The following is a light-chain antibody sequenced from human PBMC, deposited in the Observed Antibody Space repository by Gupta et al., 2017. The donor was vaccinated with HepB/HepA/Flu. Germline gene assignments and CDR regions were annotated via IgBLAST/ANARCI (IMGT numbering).Light chain of an antibody. CDR1: QSVSSY. V-gene: IGKV3-11*01. CDR2: DAS. J-gene: IGKJ5*01. CDR3: YERSTWRKT. Sequence: EIVFTQSPATLSLSPGERATLSCRASQSVSSYLAWYQQKPGKAPRLLIYDASNRATPIPARFSGCGSGTDFTLSIMSLEPEDIAVYYCYERSTWRKTFGPGTRLEIK.